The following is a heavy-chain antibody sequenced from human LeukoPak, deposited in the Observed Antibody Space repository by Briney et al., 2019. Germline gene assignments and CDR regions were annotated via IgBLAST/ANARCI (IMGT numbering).Heavy chain of an antibody. V-gene: IGHV4-34*01. Sequence: SETLSLTCAVYGGSFSGYYWSWIRQPPGKGLEWIGEINHSGSTNYNPSLKSRVTISVDTSKNQFSLKLSSVTAADTAVYYCARAPMPNYYYYYMDVWGKGTTVTVSS. D-gene: IGHD2-2*01. CDR2: INHSGST. CDR1: GGSFSGYY. J-gene: IGHJ6*03. CDR3: ARAPMPNYYYYYMDV.